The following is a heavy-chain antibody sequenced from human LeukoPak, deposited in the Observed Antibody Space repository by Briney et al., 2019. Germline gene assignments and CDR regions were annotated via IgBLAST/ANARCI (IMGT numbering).Heavy chain of an antibody. CDR1: GGSISSYY. CDR3: ARDQATIILGYFDY. CDR2: IYYSGRT. D-gene: IGHD1-26*01. V-gene: IGHV4-39*07. Sequence: PSETLSLTCTVSGGSISSYYWSWIRQPPGKGLEWIGTIYYSGRTYYNPSLKSRVTISVDTSKNQFSLKLSSVTAADTAVYYCARDQATIILGYFDYWGQGTLVTVSS. J-gene: IGHJ4*02.